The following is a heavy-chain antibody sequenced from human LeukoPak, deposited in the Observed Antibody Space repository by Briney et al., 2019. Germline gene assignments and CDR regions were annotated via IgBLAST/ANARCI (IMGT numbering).Heavy chain of an antibody. J-gene: IGHJ3*02. CDR2: IYSGGST. CDR1: GFTFSSYA. Sequence: GGSLRLSCAASGFTFSSYAMSWVRQAPGKGLEWVSVIYSGGSTYYADSVKGRFTISRHNSKNTLYLQMNSLRAEDTAVYHCARGGELLLPPGAFDIWGQGTMVAVSS. D-gene: IGHD1-26*01. V-gene: IGHV3-53*04. CDR3: ARGGELLLPPGAFDI.